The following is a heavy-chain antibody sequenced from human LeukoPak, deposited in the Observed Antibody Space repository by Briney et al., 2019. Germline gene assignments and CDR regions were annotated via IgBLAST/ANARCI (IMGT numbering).Heavy chain of an antibody. Sequence: PSETLSLTCAVSGGSISSGGYSWSWIRQPPGKGLEWIGYIYYSGSTYYNPSLKSRVTISVDTSKNQFSLKLSSVTAADTAVYYCARVEQIAAAGTRWFDPWGQGTLVTVSS. V-gene: IGHV4-30-4*07. CDR3: ARVEQIAAAGTRWFDP. CDR2: IYYSGST. D-gene: IGHD6-13*01. J-gene: IGHJ5*02. CDR1: GGSISSGGYS.